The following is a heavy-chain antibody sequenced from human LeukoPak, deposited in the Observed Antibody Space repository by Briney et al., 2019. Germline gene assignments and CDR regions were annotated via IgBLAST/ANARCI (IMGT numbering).Heavy chain of an antibody. CDR3: AESPLWFGELFQFDY. V-gene: IGHV3-23*01. CDR2: ISGSGGST. CDR1: GFTFSSYG. Sequence: GGSLRLSCAASGFTFSSYGMSWVRQAAGKGLEWVSAISGSGGSTYYADSVKGRFTISRDNSKNTLYLQMNSLRAEDTAVYYCAESPLWFGELFQFDYWGQGTLVTVSS. D-gene: IGHD3-10*01. J-gene: IGHJ4*02.